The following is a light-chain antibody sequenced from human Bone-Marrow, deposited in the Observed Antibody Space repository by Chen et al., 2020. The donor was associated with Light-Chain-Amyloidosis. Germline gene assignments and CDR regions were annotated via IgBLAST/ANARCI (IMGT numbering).Light chain of an antibody. CDR2: RDT. Sequence: SYELTQPPSVSVSPGQTARITCSGDDLPTKYAYWYQQKPGQAPVLGIHRDTAGPSGISERFSGSRSGTTATLTISGVQAEDEADYHCQSADSSGTYEVIFGGGTKLTVL. CDR3: QSADSSGTYEVI. J-gene: IGLJ2*01. V-gene: IGLV3-25*03. CDR1: DLPTKY.